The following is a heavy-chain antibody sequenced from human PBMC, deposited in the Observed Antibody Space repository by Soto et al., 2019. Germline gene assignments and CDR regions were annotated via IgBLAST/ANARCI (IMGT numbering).Heavy chain of an antibody. D-gene: IGHD3-10*01. J-gene: IGHJ4*02. CDR1: GGSISSSSYY. V-gene: IGHV4-39*01. CDR3: AINPTMVRGRKFDY. Sequence: QLQLQESGPGLVKPSETLSLTCTVSGGSISSSSYYWGWIRQPPGKGLEWIGSIYYSGSTYYNPSLKSRVTISVDTSKNQFSLKLSSVTAADTAVYYCAINPTMVRGRKFDYWGQGTLVTVSS. CDR2: IYYSGST.